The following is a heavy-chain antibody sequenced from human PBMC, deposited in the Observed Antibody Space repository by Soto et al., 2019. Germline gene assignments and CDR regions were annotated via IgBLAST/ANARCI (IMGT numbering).Heavy chain of an antibody. D-gene: IGHD6-19*01. CDR2: MYNSGST. Sequence: SETLSLTCTVSGGSISSGGYYWSWIRQPPGKGLEWIGYMYNSGSTNYNPSLKSRVIISVDTSKNQFSLKLSSVTAADTAVYYCAGVSSGWYYFDYWGQGTLVTVSS. J-gene: IGHJ4*02. CDR3: AGVSSGWYYFDY. CDR1: GGSISSGGYY. V-gene: IGHV4-61*08.